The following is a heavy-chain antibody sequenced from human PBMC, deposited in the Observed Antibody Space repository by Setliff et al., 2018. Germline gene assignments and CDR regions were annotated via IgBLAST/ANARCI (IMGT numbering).Heavy chain of an antibody. CDR2: IYSDGSA. J-gene: IGHJ2*01. Sequence: SLNCSVSGGIIYDHWWTWIRQPAGAGLEWIGRIYSDGSADYNPSLRSRLTMSLDTSRSQFPLNLTSVTAADTAIYFCSRAVDSTGYFPFWYFDLWGRGTLVTVSS. CDR3: SRAVDSTGYFPFWYFDL. D-gene: IGHD3-22*01. CDR1: GGIIYDHW. V-gene: IGHV4-4*07.